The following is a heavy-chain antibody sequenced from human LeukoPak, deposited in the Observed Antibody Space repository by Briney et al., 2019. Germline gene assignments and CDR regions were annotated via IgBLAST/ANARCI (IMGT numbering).Heavy chain of an antibody. V-gene: IGHV3-23*01. Sequence: TGGSLRLSCAASGFIFSSYSMSWVRQAPGKGLEWVSAISGSGGSTYYADSVKGRFTISRDNSKNTLYLQMNSLRAEDTAVYYCAKDDFWSGYSYWGQGTLVTVSS. CDR3: AKDDFWSGYSY. J-gene: IGHJ4*02. CDR2: ISGSGGST. CDR1: GFIFSSYS. D-gene: IGHD3-3*01.